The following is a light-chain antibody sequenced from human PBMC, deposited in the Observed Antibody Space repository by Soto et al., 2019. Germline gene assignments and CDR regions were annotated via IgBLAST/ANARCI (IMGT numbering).Light chain of an antibody. Sequence: VRTQSPVTQSLSPGARATLSCRAIQSFRGLLAWYQQKPGQAPRLLIYDAYNRATGIPPRFSGSGSGTDFTLIISRLEPEDFAVYYCQQYGSSPPVYPLGHGTKVAIK. CDR2: DAY. CDR1: QSFRGL. CDR3: QQYGSSPPVYP. J-gene: IGKJ2*01. V-gene: IGKV3-20*01.